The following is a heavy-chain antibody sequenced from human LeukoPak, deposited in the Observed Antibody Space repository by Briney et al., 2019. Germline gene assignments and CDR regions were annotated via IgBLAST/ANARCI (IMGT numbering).Heavy chain of an antibody. CDR1: GFTFSSYS. Sequence: PGGSLRLSCAASGFTFSSYSMNWVRQAPGKGLEWVSSISSSSSYIYYADSVKGRFTISRDNAKNSLNLQMNSLRAEDTAVYYCARDAATVLDAFDIWGQGTMVTVSS. J-gene: IGHJ3*02. CDR2: ISSSSSYI. CDR3: ARDAATVLDAFDI. V-gene: IGHV3-21*01. D-gene: IGHD2-15*01.